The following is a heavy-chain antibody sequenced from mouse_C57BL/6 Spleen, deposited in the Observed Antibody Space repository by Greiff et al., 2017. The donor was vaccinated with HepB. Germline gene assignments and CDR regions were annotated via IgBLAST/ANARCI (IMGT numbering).Heavy chain of an antibody. CDR1: GYTFTSYW. V-gene: IGHV1-64*01. J-gene: IGHJ4*01. CDR2: IHPNSGST. D-gene: IGHD2-4*01. CDR3: ARRERGNYDYDDGYAMDY. Sequence: QVQLQQPGAELVKPGASVKLSCKASGYTFTSYWMHWVKQRPGQGLEWIGMIHPNSGSTNYNEKFKSKATLTVDKSSSTAYMQLSSLTSEDSAVYYCARRERGNYDYDDGYAMDYWGQGTSVTVSS.